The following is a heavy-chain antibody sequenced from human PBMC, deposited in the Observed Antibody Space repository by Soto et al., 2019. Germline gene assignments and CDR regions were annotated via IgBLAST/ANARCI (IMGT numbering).Heavy chain of an antibody. CDR3: TRHWDWGSLGY. CDR2: IYYSGSI. CDR1: GGSIRSDY. Sequence: QVQLQSSGPGLVKPSETLSLTCTVSGGSIRSDYWRCIRQPPGKGLEWIGFIYYSGSINYNPSFESRVAISVYTCKYQFSLNLTSATAAVTAVYYCTRHWDWGSLGYWGQGTLVTVSS. J-gene: IGHJ4*02. V-gene: IGHV4-59*08. D-gene: IGHD3-16*01.